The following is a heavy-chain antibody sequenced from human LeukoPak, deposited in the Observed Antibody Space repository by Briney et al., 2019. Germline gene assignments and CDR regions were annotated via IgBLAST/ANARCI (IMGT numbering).Heavy chain of an antibody. J-gene: IGHJ3*02. CDR3: ASQGSGSYPDDAFDI. V-gene: IGHV3-7*01. Sequence: GGSLRLSCAASGFTFSSYWMSWVRQAPGRGLEWVANIKQDGSEKYYVDSVKGRFTISRDNAKNSLYLQMNSLRAEDTAVYYCASQGSGSYPDDAFDIWGQGTMVTVSS. CDR2: IKQDGSEK. D-gene: IGHD1-26*01. CDR1: GFTFSSYW.